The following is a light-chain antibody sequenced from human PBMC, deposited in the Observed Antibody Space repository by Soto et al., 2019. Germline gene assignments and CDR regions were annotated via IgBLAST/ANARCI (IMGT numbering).Light chain of an antibody. J-gene: IGKJ2*01. CDR2: GAS. V-gene: IGKV3-20*01. Sequence: EIVLTQSPGTLSLSPGERVTLSCRASQSVSSTYLAWYQQKPGQAPRLLIYGASSRATGIPDRFSGSGSGTDFTLTISRLEPEDFAVYYCHQYVSTPRTFGQGIKLEIK. CDR3: HQYVSTPRT. CDR1: QSVSSTY.